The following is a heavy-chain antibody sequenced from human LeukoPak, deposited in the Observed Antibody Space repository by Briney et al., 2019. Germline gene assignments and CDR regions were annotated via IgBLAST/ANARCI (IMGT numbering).Heavy chain of an antibody. D-gene: IGHD2-2*01. CDR1: GGSFSGYY. CDR3: ARVYSSTSCFDV. Sequence: KPSETLSLTCAVYGGSFSGYYWSWVRQPPGKGMEWIGEINHSGSNNYNPSLKSRVTISVDTSKNQFSLKLSSVTAADTAVYYCARVYSSTSCFDVWGQGTTVTVSS. CDR2: INHSGSN. V-gene: IGHV4-34*01. J-gene: IGHJ6*02.